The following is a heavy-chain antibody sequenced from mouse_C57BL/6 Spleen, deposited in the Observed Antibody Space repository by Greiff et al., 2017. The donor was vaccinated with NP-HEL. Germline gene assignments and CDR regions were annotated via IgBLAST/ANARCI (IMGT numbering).Heavy chain of an antibody. J-gene: IGHJ4*01. V-gene: IGHV5-17*01. D-gene: IGHD1-1*01. CDR2: ISSGSSTI. CDR3: ARRSTVVAYYYAMDY. CDR1: GFTFSDYG. Sequence: EVQRVESGGGLVKPGGSLKLSCAASGFTFSDYGMHWVRQAPEKGLEWVAYISSGSSTIYYADTVKGRFTISRDNAKNTLFLQMTSLRSEDTAMYYCARRSTVVAYYYAMDYWGQGTSVTVSS.